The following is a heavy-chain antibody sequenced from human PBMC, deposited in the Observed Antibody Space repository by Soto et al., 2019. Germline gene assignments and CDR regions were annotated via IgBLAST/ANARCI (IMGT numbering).Heavy chain of an antibody. CDR3: AREQIVVVPAAIAWFDP. Sequence: SETLSLTCTVAGGYVISGSYYWSWIRQPPGKGLEWIGYIYYSGSTNYNPSLESRVTISVDTSKNQFSLKLSSVTAADTAVYYCAREQIVVVPAAIAWFDPWGQGTLVTVSS. V-gene: IGHV4-61*01. D-gene: IGHD2-2*01. CDR1: GGYVISGSYY. CDR2: IYYSGST. J-gene: IGHJ5*02.